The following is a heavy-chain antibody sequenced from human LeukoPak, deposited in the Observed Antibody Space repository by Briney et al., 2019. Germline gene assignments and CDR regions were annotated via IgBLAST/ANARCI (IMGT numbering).Heavy chain of an antibody. CDR1: GFTFSYYG. J-gene: IGHJ4*02. CDR2: ITGSGGST. D-gene: IGHD3-22*01. V-gene: IGHV3-23*01. CDR3: AKFSAYYYDSSGYDY. Sequence: GGSLRLSCAASGFTFSYYGLSWVRQAPGKGLEWVSGITGSGGSTYYADSVKGRFTISRDNSKNTLYLQMNSLRAEDTAVNYCAKFSAYYYDSSGYDYWGKGTLVTVSS.